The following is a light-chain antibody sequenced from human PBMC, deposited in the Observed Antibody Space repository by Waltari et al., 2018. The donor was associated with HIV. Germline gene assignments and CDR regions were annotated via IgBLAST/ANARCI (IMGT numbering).Light chain of an antibody. J-gene: IGLJ2*01. V-gene: IGLV3-1*01. CDR1: KLGAKF. CDR3: QGWDSNTPI. CDR2: HDA. Sequence: SSGLTQPPSVSVSPGQTAFITCSGAKLGAKFASWYQQRPGQSPVLVIYHDAKRPSGIPERFSGSNSGNTATLTISGTQPMDEADYYCQGWDSNTPIFGGGTNLSVL.